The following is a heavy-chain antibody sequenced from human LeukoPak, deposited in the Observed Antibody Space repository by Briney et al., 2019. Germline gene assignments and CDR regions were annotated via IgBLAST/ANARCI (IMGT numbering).Heavy chain of an antibody. V-gene: IGHV4-4*07. J-gene: IGHJ4*02. CDR2: IYTSGSA. D-gene: IGHD2-15*01. Sequence: SETLSLTCTVSSGFFSSYFWTWIRQPAGKGLEWIGRIYTSGSATYNPSLKSRVTMSVDTSKKQFSLKLTSVTAADTAVYYCARDHGGLVIDSWGQGTLVTVSS. CDR1: SGFFSSYF. CDR3: ARDHGGLVIDS.